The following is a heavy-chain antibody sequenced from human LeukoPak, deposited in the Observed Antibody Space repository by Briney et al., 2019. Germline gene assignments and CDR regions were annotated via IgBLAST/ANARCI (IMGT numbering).Heavy chain of an antibody. D-gene: IGHD6-19*01. Sequence: SETLFLTCTVSGGSISSSSYYWGWIRQPPGKGLEWIGSIYYSGSTYYNPSLKSRVTISVDTSKNQFSLKLSSVTAADTAVYYCARPYSSGWKGAFDIWGQGTMVTVSS. V-gene: IGHV4-39*07. CDR3: ARPYSSGWKGAFDI. CDR1: GGSISSSSYY. CDR2: IYYSGST. J-gene: IGHJ3*02.